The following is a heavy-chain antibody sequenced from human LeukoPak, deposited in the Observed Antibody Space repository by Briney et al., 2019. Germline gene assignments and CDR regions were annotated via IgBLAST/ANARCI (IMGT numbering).Heavy chain of an antibody. Sequence: GGSLRLSCAASGFTFSNYWMSGVRQAPGKGLEWVANIKEDGSEKYYVDSVKGRFTISRDNGKNSLYLQMNSLRVEDTAVYYCARGGLRYFALWGQGALVTVSS. D-gene: IGHD3-16*01. CDR1: GFTFSNYW. CDR2: IKEDGSEK. J-gene: IGHJ5*02. CDR3: ARGGLRYFAL. V-gene: IGHV3-7*04.